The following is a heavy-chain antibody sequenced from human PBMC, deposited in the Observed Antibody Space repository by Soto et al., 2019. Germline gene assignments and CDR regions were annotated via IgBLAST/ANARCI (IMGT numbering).Heavy chain of an antibody. Sequence: SETLSLTCTVSGGSISSGGYSWSWIRQPPGKGLEWIGYIYHSGSTYYNPSLKSRVTISVDTSKNQFSLKLSSVTAADTAVYYCARVRFLEWLFPYYYYGMDVWGQGTTVT. CDR3: ARVRFLEWLFPYYYYGMDV. CDR1: GGSISSGGYS. D-gene: IGHD3-3*01. J-gene: IGHJ6*02. CDR2: IYHSGST. V-gene: IGHV4-30-2*01.